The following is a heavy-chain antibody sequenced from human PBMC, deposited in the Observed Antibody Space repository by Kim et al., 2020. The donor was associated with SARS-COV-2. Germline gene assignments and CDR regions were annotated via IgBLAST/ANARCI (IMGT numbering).Heavy chain of an antibody. CDR3: ARDYGGYDLYGVLDY. J-gene: IGHJ4*02. Sequence: GGSLRLSCAASGFTFSSYSMNWVRQAPGKGLEWVSSISSSSSYIYYADSVKGRFTISRDNAKNSLYLQMNSLRAEDTAVYYCARDYGGYDLYGVLDYWGQGTLVTVSS. D-gene: IGHD4-17*01. CDR2: ISSSSSYI. CDR1: GFTFSSYS. V-gene: IGHV3-21*01.